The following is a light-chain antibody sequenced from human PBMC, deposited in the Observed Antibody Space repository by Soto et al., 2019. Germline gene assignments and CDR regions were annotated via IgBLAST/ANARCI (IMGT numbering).Light chain of an antibody. J-gene: IGKJ1*01. V-gene: IGKV1-39*01. CDR3: QQSYSIPRT. CDR2: AAS. CDR1: RSIGSY. Sequence: DIQMTQSPSSLSASVGDRVTITCRASRSIGSYLNWYQQERGKAPKLLIYAASSLQSGVPSRFSGSGSGTDFTLTISSLQPEDFATYYCQQSYSIPRTFVQGPKVDIK.